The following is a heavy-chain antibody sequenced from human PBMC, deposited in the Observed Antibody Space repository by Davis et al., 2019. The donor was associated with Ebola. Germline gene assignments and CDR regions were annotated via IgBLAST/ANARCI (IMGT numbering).Heavy chain of an antibody. D-gene: IGHD3-22*01. CDR3: AKDPLYYYDTSGYDYYFDY. Sequence: PGGSLRLSCAASGFTFSSYAMSWVRQAPGKGLEWVSTISYSGGSTYYADSVKGRFTISRDSSKNTLYLQMNSLRAEDTAVYYCAKDPLYYYDTSGYDYYFDYWGQGTLVTVSS. CDR2: ISYSGGST. J-gene: IGHJ4*02. CDR1: GFTFSSYA. V-gene: IGHV3-23*01.